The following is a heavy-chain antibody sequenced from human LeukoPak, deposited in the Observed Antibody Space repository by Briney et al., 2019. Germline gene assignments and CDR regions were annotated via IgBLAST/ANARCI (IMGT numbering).Heavy chain of an antibody. CDR2: ISYDGSNK. CDR3: ARDYEDTAMADAFDI. V-gene: IGHV3-30-3*01. D-gene: IGHD5-18*01. J-gene: IGHJ3*02. Sequence: GRSLRLSCAASGFTFSSYAMHWVRQAPGKGLEWVAVISYDGSNKYYADSVKGRFTISRDNSKNTLYLQMNSLRAEDTAVYYCARDYEDTAMADAFDIWGKGKMVPVS. CDR1: GFTFSSYA.